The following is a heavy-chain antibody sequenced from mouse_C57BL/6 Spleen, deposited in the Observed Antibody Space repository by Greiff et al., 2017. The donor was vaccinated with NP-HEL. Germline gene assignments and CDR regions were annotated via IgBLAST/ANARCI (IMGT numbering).Heavy chain of an antibody. CDR1: GYTFTSYW. V-gene: IGHV1-52*01. CDR2: IDPSDSET. CDR3: ARGHSDYDAIQGYAMDY. Sequence: QVQLQQPGAELVRPGSSVKLSCKASGYTFTSYWMHWVKQRPIQGLEWIGNIDPSDSETHYNQKFKDKATLTVDKSSSTAYMQLSSLTSEDSAVYYCARGHSDYDAIQGYAMDYWGQGTSVTVSS. D-gene: IGHD2-4*01. J-gene: IGHJ4*01.